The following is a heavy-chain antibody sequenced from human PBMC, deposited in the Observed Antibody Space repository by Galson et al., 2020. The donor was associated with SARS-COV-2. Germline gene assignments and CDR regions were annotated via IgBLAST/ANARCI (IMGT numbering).Heavy chain of an antibody. J-gene: IGHJ5*01. V-gene: IGHV3-21*06. Sequence: GGSLRLSCEVSGFTFSSYSINWVRQAPGRGLEWVSSISISGSYIYYADSVKGRFTISRDNAKNSVYLQMNSLRAEDTAVYYCARTYFRNNYFDSWGQGTRVTVSS. D-gene: IGHD2-8*01. CDR2: ISISGSYI. CDR3: ARTYFRNNYFDS. CDR1: GFTFSSYS.